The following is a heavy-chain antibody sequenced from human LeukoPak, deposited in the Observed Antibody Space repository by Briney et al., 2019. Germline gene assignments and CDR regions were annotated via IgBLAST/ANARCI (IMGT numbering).Heavy chain of an antibody. D-gene: IGHD4-17*01. J-gene: IGHJ2*01. CDR1: GGSFSGYY. CDR2: INHSGST. Sequence: TSETLSLTCAVYGGSFSGYYWSWIRQPPGKGLEWIGEINHSGSTNYNPSLKSRVTISVDTSKDQFSLRLRSVTAADTAVYYCARVVNDYAIRYFDLWGRGTLVPVSS. V-gene: IGHV4-34*01. CDR3: ARVVNDYAIRYFDL.